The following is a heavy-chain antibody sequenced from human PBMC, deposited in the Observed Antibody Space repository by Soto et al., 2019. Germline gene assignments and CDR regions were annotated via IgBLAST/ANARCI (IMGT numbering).Heavy chain of an antibody. D-gene: IGHD2-15*01. J-gene: IGHJ4*02. CDR2: MYHSGGT. CDR1: GGSISSGDYY. V-gene: IGHV4-30-4*01. CDR3: ARGHGGNHFDY. Sequence: SETLSLTCTVSGGSISSGDYYWSWIRQPPGKGLEWIGYMYHSGGTYYNPSLESRVTISVDKSKNQFSLKLSSVTAADTAVYYCARGHGGNHFDYWGQGTLVTVSS.